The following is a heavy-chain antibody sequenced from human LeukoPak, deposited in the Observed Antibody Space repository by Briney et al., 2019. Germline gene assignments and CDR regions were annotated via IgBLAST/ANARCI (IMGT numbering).Heavy chain of an antibody. Sequence: ASVKVSCKASGYTFTSYGISWVRQAPGQGLEWMGWISAYNGNTNYAQKLQGRVTMTTDTSTSTAYVELRSLRSDDTAVYYCARVLGTYGPVEHPDYWGQGTLVTVSS. CDR3: ARVLGTYGPVEHPDY. V-gene: IGHV1-18*01. CDR1: GYTFTSYG. D-gene: IGHD7-27*01. CDR2: ISAYNGNT. J-gene: IGHJ4*02.